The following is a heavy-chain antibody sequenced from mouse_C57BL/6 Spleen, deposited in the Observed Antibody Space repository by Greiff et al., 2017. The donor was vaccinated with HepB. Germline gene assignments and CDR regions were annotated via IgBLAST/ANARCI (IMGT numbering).Heavy chain of an antibody. D-gene: IGHD1-1*01. CDR3: ARIEKRVATDVDY. CDR1: GYTFTSYW. J-gene: IGHJ2*01. CDR2: TNPTNGRT. Sequence: VQLQQSGADLVKAGASVKMSCKASGYTFTSYWMHWVKQRLGQGLEWFAETNPTNGRTYYHEKFKSKATLTVDKSSSTAYMLLCGPKFEDSAFFYGARIEKRVATDVDYWGEGTTLTVSA. V-gene: IGHV1S81*02.